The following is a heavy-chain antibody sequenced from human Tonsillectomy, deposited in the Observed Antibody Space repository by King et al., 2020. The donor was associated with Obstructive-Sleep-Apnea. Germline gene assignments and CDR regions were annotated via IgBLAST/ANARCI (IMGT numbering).Heavy chain of an antibody. Sequence: VQLQESGQGLVKPSETLSLTCSVSGHSISSGYYWGWIRQPPGKGLEWIGSIYYSGRTYYNPSLKSRVTISVDTSKNQFSLKLSSVTAADTAVYYCARGRSGWSEYFQHWGQGTLVTVSS. CDR3: ARGRSGWSEYFQH. D-gene: IGHD6-19*01. V-gene: IGHV4-38-2*02. CDR1: GHSISSGYY. J-gene: IGHJ1*01. CDR2: IYYSGRT.